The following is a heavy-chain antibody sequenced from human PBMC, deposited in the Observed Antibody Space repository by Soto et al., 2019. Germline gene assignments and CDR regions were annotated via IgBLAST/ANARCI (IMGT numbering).Heavy chain of an antibody. CDR1: GFTFSSYA. CDR3: APVDGMDV. D-gene: IGHD2-21*01. CDR2: ISGSCGST. J-gene: IGHJ6*04. V-gene: IGHV3-23*01. Sequence: GGSLRLSWSASGFTFSSYAMNWVRQAPGKGLEWVSAISGSCGSTYYADSVKGRFTISRDHSKNTPYLQMNSLRAQDTAVYYCAPVDGMDVWGKGTTVTVS.